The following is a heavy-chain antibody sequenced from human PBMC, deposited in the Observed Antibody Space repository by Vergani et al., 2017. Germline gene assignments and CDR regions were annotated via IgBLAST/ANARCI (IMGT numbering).Heavy chain of an antibody. V-gene: IGHV3-72*01. CDR2: IRNKANDYTT. CDR1: GFIFSDHY. D-gene: IGHD1-1*01. Sequence: EVDLVESGGGVVQPGGSLRLSCAASGFIFSDHYMDWVRQAPGKGLEWVGRIRNKANDYTTQYAASVKGRFTISRDDSKSYLYLQMNSLQTEDTALYYCVRVKGSNWNDHLYDIWGQGTLVTVSS. CDR3: VRVKGSNWNDHLYDI. J-gene: IGHJ3*02.